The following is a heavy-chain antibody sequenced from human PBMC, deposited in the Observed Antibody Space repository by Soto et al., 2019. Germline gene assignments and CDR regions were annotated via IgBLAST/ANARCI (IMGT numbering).Heavy chain of an antibody. J-gene: IGHJ4*02. Sequence: VSLGLSLSTSVVPFTDCSISGVRQAPGKGLEWVSGISGSGGATYYTDSVEGRFTISKDFSKNTVSLQMTGLRVDDTAVYYCARTRTAFYRYYFDSWGQGALVTVSS. CDR3: ARTRTAFYRYYFDS. V-gene: IGHV3-23*01. D-gene: IGHD2-21*02. CDR2: ISGSGGAT. CDR1: VVPFTDCS.